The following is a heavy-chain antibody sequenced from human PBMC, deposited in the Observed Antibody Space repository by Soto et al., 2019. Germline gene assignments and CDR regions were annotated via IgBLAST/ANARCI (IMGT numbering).Heavy chain of an antibody. D-gene: IGHD4-17*01. Sequence: EVQLVESGGGLVQPGGSLRLSCADSGFTFSSYDMHCVRQATGKGLEWVSAIGTAGDTYYPGSVKGRFTISSENAKNSLYLQMNSRRAGDTAVYYCASAYGDYFAYWGQGTLVTVFS. J-gene: IGHJ4*02. CDR2: IGTAGDT. CDR3: ASAYGDYFAY. CDR1: GFTFSSYD. V-gene: IGHV3-13*01.